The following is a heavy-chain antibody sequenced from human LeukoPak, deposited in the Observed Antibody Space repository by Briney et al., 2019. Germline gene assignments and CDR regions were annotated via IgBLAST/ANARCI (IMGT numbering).Heavy chain of an antibody. D-gene: IGHD3-10*01. J-gene: IGHJ6*03. V-gene: IGHV4-4*07. CDR1: SGSINNYY. CDR3: ARDNGVVRGVTNYYYYYYMDV. CDR2: IYTSGST. Sequence: SETLSLTCTVSSGSINNYYWSWIRQPAGKGLEWIGRIYTSGSTNYNPSLKSRVTISVDTSKNQFSLKLSSVTAADTAVYYCARDNGVVRGVTNYYYYYYMDVWGKGTTVTTSS.